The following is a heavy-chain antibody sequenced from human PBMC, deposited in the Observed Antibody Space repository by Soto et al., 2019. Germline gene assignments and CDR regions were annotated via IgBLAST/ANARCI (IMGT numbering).Heavy chain of an antibody. CDR1: GFTFSSYG. J-gene: IGHJ3*02. CDR3: ARDYGDFAFDI. Sequence: LSLTCAASGFTFSSYGMHWVRQAPGKGLEWVAVIWYDGSNKYYADSVKGRFTISRDNSKNTLYLQMNSLRAEDTAVYYCARDYGDFAFDIWGQGTMVTVSS. D-gene: IGHD4-17*01. V-gene: IGHV3-33*01. CDR2: IWYDGSNK.